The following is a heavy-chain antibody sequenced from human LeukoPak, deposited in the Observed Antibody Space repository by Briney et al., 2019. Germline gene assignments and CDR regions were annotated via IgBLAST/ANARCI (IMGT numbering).Heavy chain of an antibody. Sequence: SETLSLTFTVSDDSISDYYRGWIRQPPGKGLEWIGYFYNSGRSTYNPSLKSRVTISADTSKNHFSLKLNSVTTADTAVYYCTRGAGWLIDYWGQGILVTVSS. CDR2: FYNSGRS. CDR1: DDSISDYY. D-gene: IGHD3-16*01. J-gene: IGHJ4*02. CDR3: TRGAGWLIDY. V-gene: IGHV4-59*01.